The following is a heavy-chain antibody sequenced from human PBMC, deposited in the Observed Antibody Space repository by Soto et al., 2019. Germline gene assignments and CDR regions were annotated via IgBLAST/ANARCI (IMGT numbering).Heavy chain of an antibody. CDR3: ARGGAAWTYYYYGMDV. J-gene: IGHJ6*02. CDR2: VNPNGGGT. V-gene: IGHV1-2*02. CDR1: GYTFTGHY. Sequence: ASVKFSCKASGYTFTGHYMHWVRQAPGQGLEWMGWVNPNGGGTILAQKFQGRVTLTRDTSISTAYMELTTLKSDDTAVYYCARGGAAWTYYYYGMDVWGQGTTVTVSS. D-gene: IGHD6-25*01.